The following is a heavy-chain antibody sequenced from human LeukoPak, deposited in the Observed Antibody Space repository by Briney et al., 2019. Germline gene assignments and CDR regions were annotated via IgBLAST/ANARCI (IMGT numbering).Heavy chain of an antibody. J-gene: IGHJ4*02. D-gene: IGHD1-26*01. Sequence: SETLSLTCTVSGGSISSYYWSWIRQPPGKGLEWIGYIYYSGSTNYNPSLKSRVTISVDTSKNQFSLKLSSVTAADTAVYYCAISGSYSSLKFDYWGQGTLVTVSS. CDR2: IYYSGST. CDR1: GGSISSYY. V-gene: IGHV4-59*01. CDR3: AISGSYSSLKFDY.